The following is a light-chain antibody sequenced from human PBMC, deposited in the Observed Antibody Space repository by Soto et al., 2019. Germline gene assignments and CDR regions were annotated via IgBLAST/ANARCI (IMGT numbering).Light chain of an antibody. J-gene: IGKJ5*01. CDR2: EAS. CDR1: QSVSSY. CDR3: QQRSNWPPRIT. Sequence: EIVLTQSPATLSLSPGERATLSCRASQSVSSYLAWYQQKPGQAPRLLLYEASNRATGIPARFSGSGSGTDFPLTISRLGPEDFAVYYCQQRSNWPPRITFGQGTRLEMK. V-gene: IGKV3-11*01.